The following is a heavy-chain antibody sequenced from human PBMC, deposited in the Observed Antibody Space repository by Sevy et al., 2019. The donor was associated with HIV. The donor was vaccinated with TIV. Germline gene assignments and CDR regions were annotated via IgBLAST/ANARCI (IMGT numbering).Heavy chain of an antibody. J-gene: IGHJ4*02. CDR1: GGSISSSSYY. Sequence: SETLSLTCTVSGGSISSSSYYWGWIRQPPGKGLEWFGRIYYSGSTYYNPSVKSRVTISVATSKNQFSLKLSSVTAADTAVYYCAGRIVGATHFDYWGQGTLVTVSS. CDR2: IYYSGST. CDR3: AGRIVGATHFDY. V-gene: IGHV4-39*01. D-gene: IGHD1-26*01.